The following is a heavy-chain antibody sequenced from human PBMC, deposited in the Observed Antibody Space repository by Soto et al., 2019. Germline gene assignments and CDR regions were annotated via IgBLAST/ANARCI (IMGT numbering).Heavy chain of an antibody. J-gene: IGHJ6*03. D-gene: IGHD6-19*01. CDR1: GGSLSSYY. CDR3: AREGPQEWLVRPHGFYYYMDV. V-gene: IGHV4-59*01. Sequence: SETLSLTCTVSGGSLSSYYWSWIRQPPGKGLEWIGYIYYSGSTNYNPSLKSRVTISVDTSKNQFSLKLSSVTAADTAVYYCAREGPQEWLVRPHGFYYYMDVWGKGTTDTVSS. CDR2: IYYSGST.